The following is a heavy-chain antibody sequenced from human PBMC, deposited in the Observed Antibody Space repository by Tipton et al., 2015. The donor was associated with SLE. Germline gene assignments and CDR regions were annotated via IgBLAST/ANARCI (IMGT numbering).Heavy chain of an antibody. Sequence: GSLRLSCAASGFTFSSYNMSWVRQAPGKGLEWVSVIYSGGRTYYADSVKGRFTISRDNSKNTLFLQMNSLRAEDTAVYYCARDLLLYSSSSGQFEYWGQGTLVTVSS. CDR3: ARDLLLYSSSSGQFEY. J-gene: IGHJ4*02. CDR2: IYSGGRT. V-gene: IGHV3-66*01. D-gene: IGHD6-6*01. CDR1: GFTFSSYN.